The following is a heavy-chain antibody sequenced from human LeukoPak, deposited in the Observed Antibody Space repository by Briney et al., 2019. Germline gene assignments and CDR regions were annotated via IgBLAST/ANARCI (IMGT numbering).Heavy chain of an antibody. V-gene: IGHV3-33*01. CDR1: GFTFSSYG. J-gene: IGHJ5*02. Sequence: PGRSLRLSCAASGFTFSSYGMHWVRQAPGKGLEWVAVIWYDGSNKYYADSVKGRFTISRDNSKNTLYLQMNSLRAEDTAVYYCVRDFQQLVPNYWFDPWGQGTLVTVSS. CDR2: IWYDGSNK. D-gene: IGHD6-13*01. CDR3: VRDFQQLVPNYWFDP.